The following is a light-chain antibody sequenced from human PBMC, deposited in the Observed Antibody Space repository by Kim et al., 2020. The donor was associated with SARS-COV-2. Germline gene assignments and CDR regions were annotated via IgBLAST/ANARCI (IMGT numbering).Light chain of an antibody. V-gene: IGLV3-19*01. CDR3: NSRDTSANLVHYV. J-gene: IGLJ1*01. Sequence: SSELTQDPAVSVALGQTVRITCQGDSLRSYYATWYQQKPGQAPVLVIYGQNNRPSGIPDRFSGSSSGNTASLTITGAQAEDEADYYCNSRDTSANLVHYVFGTGTKVTVL. CDR1: SLRSYY. CDR2: GQN.